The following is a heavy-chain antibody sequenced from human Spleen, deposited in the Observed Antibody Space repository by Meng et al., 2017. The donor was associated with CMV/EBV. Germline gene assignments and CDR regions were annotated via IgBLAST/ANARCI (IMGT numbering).Heavy chain of an antibody. J-gene: IGHJ5*01. CDR2: INPDSGGT. D-gene: IGHD5-12*01. Sequence: ASVKVSCKASGYTFTGYNMHWVRQAPGQGFEWMGWINPDSGGTNYAQKFQGRVTLTTDTSTSTAYMELRSLSSDDTAVYYCARGRRGPDSWGQGTLVTVSS. CDR3: ARGRRGPDS. CDR1: GYTFTGYN. V-gene: IGHV1-2*02.